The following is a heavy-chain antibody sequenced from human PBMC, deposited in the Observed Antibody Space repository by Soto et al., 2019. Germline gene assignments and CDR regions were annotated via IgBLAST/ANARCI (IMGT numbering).Heavy chain of an antibody. J-gene: IGHJ4*02. CDR3: ARDWAWNYDY. CDR1: GFTVSYFG. V-gene: IGHV3-30-3*01. CDR2: ISSDGGKA. D-gene: IGHD1-7*01. Sequence: QVQLVESGGGVVQPGRSLRLSCAASGFTVSYFGLHWVRQAPDKGLEWVAFISSDGGKAYYADSMKGRFTISRDNSKNTLDLQMNSLKPEDTAVYYCARDWAWNYDYWGQGTLVTVSS.